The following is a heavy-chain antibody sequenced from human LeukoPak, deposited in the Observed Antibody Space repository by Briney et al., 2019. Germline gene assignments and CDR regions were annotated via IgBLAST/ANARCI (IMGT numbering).Heavy chain of an antibody. CDR3: AREVTTSREVTTFDN. D-gene: IGHD4-17*01. V-gene: IGHV3-33*01. Sequence: PGRSLRLSCAASGFTFSNYGMHWVRQAPGKGLEWVAVIWYDGRNKYYADSVKGRFTISRDNSQNTLYLEMDGLRAEDTAVYFCAREVTTSREVTTFDNWGQGTLVTVSS. J-gene: IGHJ4*02. CDR2: IWYDGRNK. CDR1: GFTFSNYG.